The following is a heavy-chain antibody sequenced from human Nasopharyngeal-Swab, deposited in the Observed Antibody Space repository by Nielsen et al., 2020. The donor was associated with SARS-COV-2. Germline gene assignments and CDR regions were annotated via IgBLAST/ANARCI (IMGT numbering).Heavy chain of an antibody. V-gene: IGHV4-31*02. J-gene: IGHJ6*03. D-gene: IGHD2-15*01. CDR3: AREGYCSGGSCYSGRPYYYYYMDV. Sequence: RQAPGKSLEWIGYIYYSGSTYYNPSLKSRVTISVDTSKNQFSLKLSSVTAADTAVYYCAREGYCSGGSCYSGRPYYYYYMDVWGKGTTVTVSS. CDR2: IYYSGST.